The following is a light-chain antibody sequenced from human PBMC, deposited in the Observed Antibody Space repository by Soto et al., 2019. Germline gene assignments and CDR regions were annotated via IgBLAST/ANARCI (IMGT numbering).Light chain of an antibody. CDR2: GAS. CDR3: HQYNNLWT. CDR1: QSVSSR. J-gene: IGKJ1*01. Sequence: IVMTHSPATLSVSPGERVTLSCRASQSVSSRLAWYQQKPGQSPRLLIYGASTRATGIPARFSGSGSGTEFTLTISSLQSEDFGVYYCHQYNNLWTFGQGTKVDIK. V-gene: IGKV3-15*01.